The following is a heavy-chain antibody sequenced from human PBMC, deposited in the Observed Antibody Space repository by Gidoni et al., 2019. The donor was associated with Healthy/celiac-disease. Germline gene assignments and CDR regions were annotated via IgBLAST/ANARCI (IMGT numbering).Heavy chain of an antibody. CDR3: ARYEVQLFRLELLGFDY. CDR1: GFLFRSYN. CDR2: ISYDGSNK. J-gene: IGHJ4*02. V-gene: IGHV3-30-3*01. Sequence: QVQLVESGGGVVRPGRSLRLSCAASGFLFRSYNMPWVRQATGKGLECVAVISYDGSNKYYADSVKGRFTISRDNSKNTLYLQMNSLRAEDTAVYYCARYEVQLFRLELLGFDYWGQGTLVTVSS. D-gene: IGHD1-7*01.